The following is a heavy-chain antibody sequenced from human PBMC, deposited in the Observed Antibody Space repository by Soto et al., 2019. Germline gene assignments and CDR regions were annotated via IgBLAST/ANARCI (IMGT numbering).Heavy chain of an antibody. Sequence: ASVKVSCKASGYTFTVYYMHWVRQAPGQGLEWMGWINPKSGGTMYPQKFQDRVTTTWDTSISTAYMALTRLRSDDTAVYHCARDLAKGGGSAGFDYWGQGTLVTVSS. V-gene: IGHV1-2*02. CDR1: GYTFTVYY. CDR2: INPKSGGT. D-gene: IGHD1-26*01. CDR3: ARDLAKGGGSAGFDY. J-gene: IGHJ4*02.